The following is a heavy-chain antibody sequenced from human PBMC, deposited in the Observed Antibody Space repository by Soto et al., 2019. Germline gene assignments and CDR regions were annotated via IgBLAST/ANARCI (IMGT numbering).Heavy chain of an antibody. CDR1: GFKLGNYA. D-gene: IGHD3-9*01. J-gene: IGHJ4*02. Sequence: EVRLLESGGGIVQPGGSLRLSCSATGFKLGNYAMTWVRQAPGKGLECVSRISGSGGGTYYADSVKGRFTISRDNSENTLYLHLNSLRVEDMAIYYCARIPHRYDALTGPGYWGQGALVTFCS. CDR2: ISGSGGGT. V-gene: IGHV3-23*01. CDR3: ARIPHRYDALTGPGY.